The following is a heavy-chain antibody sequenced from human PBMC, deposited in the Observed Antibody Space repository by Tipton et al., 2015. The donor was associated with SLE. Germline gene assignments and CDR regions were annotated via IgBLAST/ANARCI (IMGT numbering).Heavy chain of an antibody. CDR2: INHSGST. CDR1: GGSFSGYY. J-gene: IGHJ4*02. V-gene: IGHV4-34*01. Sequence: TLSLTCVVYGGSFSGYYWSWIRQPPGKGLEWIGEINHSGSTNYNPSLKSRVTISVDTSKNQFSLKLTSVTAADTAVYYCARGKYFDYWGQGTLVTVSS. CDR3: ARGKYFDY.